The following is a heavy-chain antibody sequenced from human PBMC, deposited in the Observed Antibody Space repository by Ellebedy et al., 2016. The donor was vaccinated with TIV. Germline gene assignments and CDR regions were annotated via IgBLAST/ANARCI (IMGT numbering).Heavy chain of an antibody. J-gene: IGHJ4*02. D-gene: IGHD1-26*01. Sequence: AASVKVSCKASGYTFSSFYIHWVRQAPGQGLEWMGIINPSGGSTSYAQKLQGRVTMTRDTSTSTVYMELSSLRSEDTAVYYIARDRGGVGATNGFDYWGQGTLVTVSS. CDR3: ARDRGGVGATNGFDY. V-gene: IGHV1-46*04. CDR1: GYTFSSFY. CDR2: INPSGGST.